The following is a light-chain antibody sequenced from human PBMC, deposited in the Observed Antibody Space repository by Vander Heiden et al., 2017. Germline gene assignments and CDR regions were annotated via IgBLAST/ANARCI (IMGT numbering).Light chain of an antibody. CDR3: SSYASSDIWV. Sequence: QSALTPPPPAAAAPGQSITITCSGASSADGGCNFVYWYQQHPGTPPKLLIYDVSYRPAGVSNRVSASKSGNTASLTISGLQAEDEYDYHCSSYASSDIWVFGGGTKVTVL. CDR1: SSADGGCNF. J-gene: IGLJ3*02. CDR2: DVS. V-gene: IGLV2-14*03.